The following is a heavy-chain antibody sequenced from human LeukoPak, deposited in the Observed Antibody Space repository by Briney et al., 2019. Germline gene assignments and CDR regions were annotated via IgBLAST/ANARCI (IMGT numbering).Heavy chain of an antibody. CDR1: GYTFTTYG. D-gene: IGHD3/OR15-3a*01. CDR2: ISAYNGNT. J-gene: IGHJ6*03. V-gene: IGHV1-18*01. Sequence: ASVKVSCKASGYTFTTYGISWVRQAPGQGLEWMGWISAYNGNTNYAQKLQGRVTMTTDTSASTAYMELRSLISDDTAVYYCARAFGLVNLYYYYMDVWGKGTTVTVSS. CDR3: ARAFGLVNLYYYYMDV.